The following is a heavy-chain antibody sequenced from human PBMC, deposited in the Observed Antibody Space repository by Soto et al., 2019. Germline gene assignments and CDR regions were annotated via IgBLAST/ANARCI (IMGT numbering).Heavy chain of an antibody. CDR1: GFTFSSYA. J-gene: IGHJ4*02. CDR2: ISGSGGGT. CDR3: AKGFGDSVTYFDS. Sequence: PGGSVRLSCAASGFTFSSYAMSWVRQAPGKGLEWVSAISGSGGGTYYADSVKGRITISRDNSKNTLYLQMNSLRAEDTAVYYCAKGFGDSVTYFDSWGQGSLVSVSS. D-gene: IGHD4-17*01. V-gene: IGHV3-23*01.